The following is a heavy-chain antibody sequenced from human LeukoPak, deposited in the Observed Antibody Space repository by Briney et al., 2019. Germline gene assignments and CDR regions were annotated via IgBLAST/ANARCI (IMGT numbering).Heavy chain of an antibody. CDR1: GYTFTGYY. CDR3: ARGGLEYSGSYPDY. V-gene: IGHV1-69*04. D-gene: IGHD1-26*01. J-gene: IGHJ4*02. CDR2: IIPILGIA. Sequence: SVKVSCKASGYTFTGYYMHWVRQAPGQGLEWMGRIIPILGIANYAQKFQGRVTITADKSTSTAYMELSSLRSEDTAVYYCARGGLEYSGSYPDYWGQGTLVTVSS.